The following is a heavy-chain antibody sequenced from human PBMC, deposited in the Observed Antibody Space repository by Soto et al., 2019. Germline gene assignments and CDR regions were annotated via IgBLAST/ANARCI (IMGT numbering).Heavy chain of an antibody. J-gene: IGHJ4*02. D-gene: IGHD3-10*01. Sequence: GGSLRLSCAASGFTFSNYAMSWVRQAPGKGLEWVSEISASGGTTYHADSVKGRFTISRDNSKNMLYLQMNSLRVEDSAEYYCAKEFGADWGQGTKVTVSS. CDR2: ISASGGTT. V-gene: IGHV3-23*01. CDR3: AKEFGAD. CDR1: GFTFSNYA.